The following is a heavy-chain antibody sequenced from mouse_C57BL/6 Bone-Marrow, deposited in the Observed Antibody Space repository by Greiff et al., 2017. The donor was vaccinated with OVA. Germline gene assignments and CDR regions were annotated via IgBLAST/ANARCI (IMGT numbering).Heavy chain of an antibody. V-gene: IGHV2-6*03. Sequence: VQRVESGPGLVAPSQSLSITCTVSGFSLTSYGVHWVRQPPGKGLEWLVVIWSDGSTTYNSALNSRLSISKDNSKCQVFLKMNSLQTDDTAMYYCARLGGNDDYAMDDWGQGTSVTVSS. CDR3: ARLGGNDDYAMDD. D-gene: IGHD2-2*01. CDR2: IWSDGST. CDR1: GFSLTSYG. J-gene: IGHJ4*01.